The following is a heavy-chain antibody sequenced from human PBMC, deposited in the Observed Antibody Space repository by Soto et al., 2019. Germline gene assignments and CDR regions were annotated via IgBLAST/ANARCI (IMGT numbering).Heavy chain of an antibody. Sequence: PSETLSLTCTVSGGSISSGGYYWSWIRQHPGKGLEWIGYIYYSGSTYYNPSLKSRGTISVDTSKNQFSLKLSSVTAADTAVYYCARERQYSSSYYYYYGMDVWGQGTTVTVSS. V-gene: IGHV4-31*03. CDR2: IYYSGST. CDR1: GGSISSGGYY. CDR3: ARERQYSSSYYYYYGMDV. D-gene: IGHD6-13*01. J-gene: IGHJ6*02.